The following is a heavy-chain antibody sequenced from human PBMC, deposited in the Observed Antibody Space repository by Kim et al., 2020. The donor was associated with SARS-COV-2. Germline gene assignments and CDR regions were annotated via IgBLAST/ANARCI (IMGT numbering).Heavy chain of an antibody. CDR3: ARVFSFTVTTRYFDL. Sequence: GGSLRLSCAASGFTFSSYSMNWVRQAPGKGLGWVSSISSSSYIYYADSVKGRFTISRDNAKNALYLQMNSLRAEDTAVYYCARVFSFTVTTRYFDLWGRGTLVTFSA. V-gene: IGHV3-21*01. J-gene: IGHJ2*01. CDR2: ISSSSYI. CDR1: GFTFSSYS. D-gene: IGHD4-17*01.